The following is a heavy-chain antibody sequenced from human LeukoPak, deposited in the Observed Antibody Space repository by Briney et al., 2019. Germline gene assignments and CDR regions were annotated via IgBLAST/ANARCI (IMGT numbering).Heavy chain of an antibody. CDR3: ARALQYCTNGVCQGYFDL. CDR2: IYYSGST. Sequence: SETLSLTCTVSGGSISSSSYYWGWIRQPPGKGLERIGSIYYSGSTYYNPSLKSRVTISVDTSKNQFSLKLSSVTAADTAVYYCARALQYCTNGVCQGYFDLWGRGTLVTVSS. D-gene: IGHD2-8*01. V-gene: IGHV4-39*01. J-gene: IGHJ2*01. CDR1: GGSISSSSYY.